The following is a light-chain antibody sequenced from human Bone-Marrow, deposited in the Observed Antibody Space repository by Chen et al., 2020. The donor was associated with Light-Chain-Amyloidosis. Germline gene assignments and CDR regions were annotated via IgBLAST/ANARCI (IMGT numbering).Light chain of an antibody. J-gene: IGLJ1*01. CDR1: SSDVGCNNL. CDR2: EVS. CDR3: SSYAGRSTYV. Sequence: QSALTQPASVSGSAGQSITISCTGTSSDVGCNNLVSWYQQHPGKAPKLIIYEVSQRPSWVANRFSGSTSGNTSSLTISVLQAEDEAYYFCSSYAGRSTYVFGTGTKVSVL. V-gene: IGLV2-23*02.